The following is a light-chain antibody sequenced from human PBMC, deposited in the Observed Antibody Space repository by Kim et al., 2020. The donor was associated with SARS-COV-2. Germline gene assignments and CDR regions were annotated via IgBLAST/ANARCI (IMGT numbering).Light chain of an antibody. V-gene: IGLV1-47*02. J-gene: IGLJ3*02. Sequence: RVTISFSASSAHIRSTYVDWCQQHPAKAPHLLICSNNQRPSAVADGFSASKSAASASLVISGVRSADEADYYCAAWDDSMSSWVFGGGTQLTVL. CDR2: SNN. CDR1: SAHIRSTY. CDR3: AAWDDSMSSWV.